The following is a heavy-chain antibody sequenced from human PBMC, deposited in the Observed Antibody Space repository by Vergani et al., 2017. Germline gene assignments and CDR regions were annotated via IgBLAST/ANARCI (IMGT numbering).Heavy chain of an antibody. D-gene: IGHD6-6*01. Sequence: EVQLVESGGGLVQPGGSLRLSGTASGFTFSSYSMNWVRQAPGKGLEWVSYISSSSSTIYYADSVKGRFTISRDNAKNSLYLQMNSLRAEDTAVYYCARSRRIRRDIAARPGYDAFDIWGQGTMVTVSS. J-gene: IGHJ3*02. V-gene: IGHV3-48*01. CDR2: ISSSSSTI. CDR3: ARSRRIRRDIAARPGYDAFDI. CDR1: GFTFSSYS.